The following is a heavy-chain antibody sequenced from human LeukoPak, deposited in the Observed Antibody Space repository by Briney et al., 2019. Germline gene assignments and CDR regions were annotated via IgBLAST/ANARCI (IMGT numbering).Heavy chain of an antibody. D-gene: IGHD1-26*01. CDR1: GFTFSSYG. J-gene: IGHJ4*02. V-gene: IGHV3-30*18. CDR3: AKPPEVGATVGYFDY. CDR2: ISFDGSSQ. Sequence: PGGSLRLSCAASGFTFSSYGMHWVRQAPGKGLEGGALISFDGSSQYYAASVKGRFTISRDNSKNTLYLQMNSLRAEDTAVYYCAKPPEVGATVGYFDYWGQGPPVTVSS.